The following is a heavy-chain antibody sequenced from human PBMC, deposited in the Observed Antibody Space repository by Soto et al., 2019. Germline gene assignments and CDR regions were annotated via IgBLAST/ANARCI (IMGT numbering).Heavy chain of an antibody. Sequence: QVQLVQSGAEVKKPGSSVKVSCKASGGTFSNYAISWVRQAPGQGLEWMGGIIPIFGTTNYAQRFQGRVTITADESTSTAYRELSSLRSEDTAVYYCARVSSSWYKDYFDYWGKGTLVTVSS. V-gene: IGHV1-69*12. J-gene: IGHJ4*02. D-gene: IGHD6-13*01. CDR3: ARVSSSWYKDYFDY. CDR2: IIPIFGTT. CDR1: GGTFSNYA.